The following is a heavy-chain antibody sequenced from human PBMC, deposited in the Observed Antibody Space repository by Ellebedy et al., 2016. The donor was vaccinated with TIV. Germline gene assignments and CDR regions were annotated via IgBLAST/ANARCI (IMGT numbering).Heavy chain of an antibody. CDR2: IIPVVATT. D-gene: IGHD3-10*01. J-gene: IGHJ6*02. CDR1: GGTFSSHA. CDR3: ARDSIYGEYYYYYAMDV. Sequence: AASVKVSCKASGGTFSSHAISWVRQAPGQGLEWMGGIIPVVATTKYAQKFQGRVTITADELTTTAYMALRSLRSEDTAVYYCARDSIYGEYYYYYAMDVWGQGTTVTVSS. V-gene: IGHV1-69*13.